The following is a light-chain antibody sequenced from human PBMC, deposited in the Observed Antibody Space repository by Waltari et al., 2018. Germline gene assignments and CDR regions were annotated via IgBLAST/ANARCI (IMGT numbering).Light chain of an antibody. Sequence: EIVLTQSPGTLSLSLGERATLSCRASQSVSRALAWYQQKPGQAPRLLIYGASTRDTGIPDRFSGIWSGTDFSLTIIRLEPDDVAVYYCQHYVRLPATFGQGTTVEI. CDR3: QHYVRLPAT. V-gene: IGKV3-20*01. CDR2: GAS. CDR1: QSVSRA. J-gene: IGKJ1*01.